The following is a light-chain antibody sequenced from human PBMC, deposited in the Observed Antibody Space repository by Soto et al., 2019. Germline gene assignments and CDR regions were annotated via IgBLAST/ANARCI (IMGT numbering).Light chain of an antibody. Sequence: SPGQAITVSCTGTSNDVGGYKFVSWYQQHPGKAPKLMIYEVSNRPSGVSNRFSGSKSGYMASLTISGLQAEDEADYYCSSYTSSGTLVFGAGTKVTVL. CDR3: SSYTSSGTLV. CDR1: SNDVGGYKF. J-gene: IGLJ1*01. V-gene: IGLV2-14*01. CDR2: EVS.